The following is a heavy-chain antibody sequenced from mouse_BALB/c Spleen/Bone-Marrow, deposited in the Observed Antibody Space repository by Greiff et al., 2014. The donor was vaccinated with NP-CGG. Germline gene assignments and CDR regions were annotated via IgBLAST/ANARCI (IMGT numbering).Heavy chain of an antibody. CDR1: GYSFTGYT. J-gene: IGHJ1*01. D-gene: IGHD2-14*01. V-gene: IGHV1-18*01. CDR3: AREEGYDEGEYFDV. Sequence: HVKQSGPELVKPGASMKISCKASGYSFTGYTMNWVKQSHGKNLEWIGLINPYNGGTSYNQKFKGKATLTVDKSSSTAYMELLSLTSEDSAVYYCAREEGYDEGEYFDVWGAGTTVTVSS. CDR2: INPYNGGT.